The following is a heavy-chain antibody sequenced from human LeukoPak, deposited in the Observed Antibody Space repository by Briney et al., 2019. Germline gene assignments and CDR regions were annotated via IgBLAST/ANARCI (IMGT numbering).Heavy chain of an antibody. CDR3: ARDNRVNAFDI. J-gene: IGHJ3*02. V-gene: IGHV4-61*02. D-gene: IGHD1-14*01. CDR1: GGSISSSSYY. Sequence: SETLSLTCTVSGGSISSSSYYWGWIRQPAGKGLEWIGRIYTSGSTNYNPSLKSRVTISVDTSKNQFSLKLSSVTAADTAVYYCARDNRVNAFDIWGQGTMVTVSS. CDR2: IYTSGST.